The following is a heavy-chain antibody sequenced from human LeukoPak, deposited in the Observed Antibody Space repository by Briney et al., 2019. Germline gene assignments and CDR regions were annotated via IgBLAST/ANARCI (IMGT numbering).Heavy chain of an antibody. J-gene: IGHJ6*04. CDR1: GFTFSRYA. D-gene: IGHD2-2*01. V-gene: IGHV3-23*01. CDR2: ISGSGGST. Sequence: GGSLRLSCAASGFTFSRYAMRWVRQAAGKGLEWVSAISGSGGSTYYADSGKGRFTISRDNSKNTLYLQMNSLRAEDTAVYYCAKGGGIVVVPAAMDGMDVWGKGTTVTVSS. CDR3: AKGGGIVVVPAAMDGMDV.